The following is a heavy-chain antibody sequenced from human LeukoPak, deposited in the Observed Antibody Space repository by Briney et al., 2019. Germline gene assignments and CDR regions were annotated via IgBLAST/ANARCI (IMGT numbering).Heavy chain of an antibody. Sequence: PSETLSLTCTVSGGSISSSSYYWGWIRQPPGKGLEWIGEIYHSGTTNYNPSLKSRVTISVDKSKNQVSLKLNSVTAADTAVYYCARDGSGTFHWFDPWGQGTLVTVST. CDR1: GGSISSSSYY. CDR2: IYHSGTT. J-gene: IGHJ5*02. V-gene: IGHV4-39*07. D-gene: IGHD3-10*01. CDR3: ARDGSGTFHWFDP.